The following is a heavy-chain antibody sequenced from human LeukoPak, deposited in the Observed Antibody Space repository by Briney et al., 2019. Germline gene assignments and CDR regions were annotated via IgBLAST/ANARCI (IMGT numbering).Heavy chain of an antibody. CDR2: INHSGST. V-gene: IGHV4-34*01. D-gene: IGHD5-12*01. J-gene: IGHJ4*02. Sequence: PSETLSLTCAVYGGSFSGYYWSWIRQPPGKGLEWIGEINHSGSTNYNPSLKSRVTISVDTSKNQFSLKLSSVTAADTAVYYCARGGGYSSLGYWGQGTLVTVSS. CDR3: ARGGGYSSLGY. CDR1: GGSFSGYY.